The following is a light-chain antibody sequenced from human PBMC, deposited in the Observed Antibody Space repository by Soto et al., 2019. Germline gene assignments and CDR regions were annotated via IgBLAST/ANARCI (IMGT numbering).Light chain of an antibody. V-gene: IGKV2-28*01. CDR3: MQALQTPT. J-gene: IGKJ4*01. CDR2: LGS. Sequence: DIVMTQSPLSLPVTPGEPASISCRSSQSLLHSNGYNYLDWYLQKPGQSPQILIYLGSHRASGVPDRFSGSGSGTDFTQKISRVEAEDVGVYYCMQALQTPTFGGGTRVEIK. CDR1: QSLLHSNGYNY.